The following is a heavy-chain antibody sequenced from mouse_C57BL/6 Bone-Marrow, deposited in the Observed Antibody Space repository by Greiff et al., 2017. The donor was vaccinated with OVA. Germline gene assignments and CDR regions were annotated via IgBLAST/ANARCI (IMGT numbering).Heavy chain of an antibody. V-gene: IGHV1-64*01. CDR1: GYTFTSYW. CDR3: AREGDSSDY. Sequence: QVQLKQPGAELVKPGASVKLSCKASGYTFTSYWMHWVKQRPGQGLEWIGMIHPNSGSTNYNEKFKSKATLTVDKSSSTAYMQLSSVTSEDSAVYYCAREGDSSDYWGQGTTLTVSS. D-gene: IGHD3-2*02. CDR2: IHPNSGST. J-gene: IGHJ2*01.